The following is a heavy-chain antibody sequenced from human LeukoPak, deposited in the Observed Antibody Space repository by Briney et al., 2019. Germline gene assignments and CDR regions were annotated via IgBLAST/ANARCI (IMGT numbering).Heavy chain of an antibody. CDR3: ARRSSRSFDY. J-gene: IGHJ4*02. CDR1: GFTFSSYE. Sequence: PGGSLRLSCAASGFTFSSYEMNWVRQAPGKGLEWVSYISSSGNTIYYADSVKGRFTISRDKAKNSLYLQMSSLRAEDTAVYYCARRSSRSFDYWGQGTLVTVSS. V-gene: IGHV3-48*03. CDR2: ISSSGNTI. D-gene: IGHD2/OR15-2a*01.